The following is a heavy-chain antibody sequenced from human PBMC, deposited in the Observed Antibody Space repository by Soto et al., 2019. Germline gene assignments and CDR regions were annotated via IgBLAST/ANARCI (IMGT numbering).Heavy chain of an antibody. CDR1: GFTFSSYA. CDR2: ISGSGGST. J-gene: IGHJ3*02. V-gene: IGHV3-23*01. Sequence: GGSLRLSCAASGFTFSSYAMSWVRQAPGKGLEWVSAISGSGGSTYYADSVKGRFTISRDNSKNTLYLQMNSLRAEDTAVYYCAKDRAITIFGVVLPFDIWGQGTMVTVSS. CDR3: AKDRAITIFGVVLPFDI. D-gene: IGHD3-3*01.